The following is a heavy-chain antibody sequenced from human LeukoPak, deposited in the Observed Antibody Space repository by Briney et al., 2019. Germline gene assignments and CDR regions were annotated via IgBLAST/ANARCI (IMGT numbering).Heavy chain of an antibody. V-gene: IGHV1-3*01. D-gene: IGHD3-22*01. J-gene: IGHJ4*02. CDR3: ARDPRSGYHDY. CDR2: INAGNGDT. Sequence: RGASVKVSCKASGYTFTSYAIQWVRQAPGQRLEWMGWINAGNGDTKYSQRFQGRVTITRDTSANTAYMELSSLRSEDTAVYYCARDPRSGYHDYWGQGTLVTVSS. CDR1: GYTFTSYA.